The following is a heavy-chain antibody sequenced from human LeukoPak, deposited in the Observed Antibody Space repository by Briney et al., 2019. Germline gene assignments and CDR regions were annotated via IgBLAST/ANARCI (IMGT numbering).Heavy chain of an antibody. Sequence: GGSLRLSCAASGFTFSSYEMNWVRQAPGKGLECVSYISSSGSTIYYADSVKGRFTISRDNAKNSLYLQMNSLRAEDTAVYYCARTYPDYDFWSGYYRGAYYFDYWGQGTLVTVSS. CDR3: ARTYPDYDFWSGYYRGAYYFDY. CDR2: ISSSGSTI. J-gene: IGHJ4*02. V-gene: IGHV3-48*03. CDR1: GFTFSSYE. D-gene: IGHD3-3*01.